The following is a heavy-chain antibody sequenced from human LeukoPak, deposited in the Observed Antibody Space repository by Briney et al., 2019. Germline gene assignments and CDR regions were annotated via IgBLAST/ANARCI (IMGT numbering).Heavy chain of an antibody. D-gene: IGHD4-17*01. CDR3: ARGGRYGDYIYFDY. CDR2: ISGSGGST. CDR1: GFTFSSYA. Sequence: GGSLRLSCAASGFTFSSYAMSWVRQAPGKGREWVSAISGSGGSTYYADSVKGRFTISRDNSKNTLYLQMNSLRAEDTAVYYCARGGRYGDYIYFDYWGQGTLVTVSS. J-gene: IGHJ4*02. V-gene: IGHV3-23*01.